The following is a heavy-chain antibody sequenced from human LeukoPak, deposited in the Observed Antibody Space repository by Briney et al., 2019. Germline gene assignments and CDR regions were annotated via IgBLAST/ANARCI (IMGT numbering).Heavy chain of an antibody. J-gene: IGHJ4*02. V-gene: IGHV1-3*01. CDR2: INAGNGNT. CDR3: ARDHVYAIPFDY. CDR1: GYTFTSYA. Sequence: EASVKVSCKASGYTFTSYAMHWERQAPGQRLEWMGWINAGNGNTKYSQKFQGRVTITRDTSASTAYMELSSLRSEDTAVYYCARDHVYAIPFDYWGQGTLVTVSS. D-gene: IGHD2-8*01.